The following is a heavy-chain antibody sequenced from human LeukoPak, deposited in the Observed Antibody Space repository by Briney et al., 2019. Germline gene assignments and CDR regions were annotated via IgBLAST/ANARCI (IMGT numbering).Heavy chain of an antibody. D-gene: IGHD6-13*01. J-gene: IGHJ4*02. CDR3: ARDQGIAAAATWAWYFDY. CDR1: GFTFRTYG. Sequence: GGSLRLSCAASGFTFRTYGMNWVRQAPGKGLEWISYINSDSDTVYYSNSVEGRFTISRDNAKNSLYLQMNSLRAEDTAMYYCARDQGIAAAATWAWYFDYWGQGTLVTVSS. V-gene: IGHV3-48*04. CDR2: INSDSDTV.